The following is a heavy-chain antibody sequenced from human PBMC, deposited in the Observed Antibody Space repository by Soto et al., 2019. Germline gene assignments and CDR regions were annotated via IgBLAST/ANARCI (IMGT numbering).Heavy chain of an antibody. Sequence: EVQLLESGGGLVQPGGSRRLSCAASGFTFSTYGMSWIRQAPGKGLEWVSSISTSGGSTFYAESVKGRFTISRDNSKNTLNLQMNSLRAEDTALYYCAKDKMDIADHYGMDVCGQGTTVTVSS. J-gene: IGHJ6*02. CDR3: AKDKMDIADHYGMDV. CDR1: GFTFSTYG. V-gene: IGHV3-23*01. D-gene: IGHD5-12*01. CDR2: ISTSGGST.